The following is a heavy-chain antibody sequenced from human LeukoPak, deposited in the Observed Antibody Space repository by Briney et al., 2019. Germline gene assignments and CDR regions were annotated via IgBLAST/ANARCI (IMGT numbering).Heavy chain of an antibody. CDR3: AKDLAPDGLYELDF. CDR1: GFTFSNAW. D-gene: IGHD5/OR15-5a*01. CDR2: ISGSSGVT. Sequence: GGSLRLSCAASGFTFSNAWMSWVRQAPGEGLQWVSSISGSSGVTYYADSVKGRFTISRDNSKNTLYLQMNSLRADDTAVYYCAKDLAPDGLYELDFWGQGTLVTVSS. J-gene: IGHJ4*02. V-gene: IGHV3-23*01.